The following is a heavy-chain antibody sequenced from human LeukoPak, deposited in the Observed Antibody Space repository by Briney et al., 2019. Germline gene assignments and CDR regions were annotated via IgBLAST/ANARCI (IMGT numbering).Heavy chain of an antibody. J-gene: IGHJ3*02. D-gene: IGHD6-19*01. Sequence: SETLSLICTVSGGSISSYYWSWIRQPPGKGLEWIGYIYYSGSTNYNPSLKSRVTISVDTSKNQFSLKLSSVTAADTAVYYCARVIVGYSSAYDAFDIWGQGTMVTVSS. CDR1: GGSISSYY. CDR2: IYYSGST. CDR3: ARVIVGYSSAYDAFDI. V-gene: IGHV4-59*01.